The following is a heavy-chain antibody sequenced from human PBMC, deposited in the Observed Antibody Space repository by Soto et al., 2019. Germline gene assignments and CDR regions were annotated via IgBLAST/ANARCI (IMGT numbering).Heavy chain of an antibody. V-gene: IGHV3-48*04. J-gene: IGHJ3*02. Sequence: GESLKISCAASGFTFSSYSMNWVRQAPGKGLEWVSYISSSSSTIYYADSVKGRFTISRDNAKNSLYLQMNSLRAEDTAVYYCARDAPGGPDAFDIWGQGTMVTVSS. CDR2: ISSSSSTI. CDR1: GFTFSSYS. CDR3: ARDAPGGPDAFDI. D-gene: IGHD3-10*01.